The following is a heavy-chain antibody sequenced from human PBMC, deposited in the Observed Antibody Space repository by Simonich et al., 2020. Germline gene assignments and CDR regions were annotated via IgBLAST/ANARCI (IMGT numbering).Heavy chain of an antibody. CDR3: ARKRFLEWFFDY. D-gene: IGHD3-3*01. V-gene: IGHV3-21*01. Sequence: EVQLVESGGGLVKPGGSLRLSCAASGFTFSSYSMNWVRQAPGNGLEGVSSISSSSSYIYYADAVKGRFTISRDNAKNSLYLQMNSLRAEDTAVYYCARKRFLEWFFDYWGQGTLVTVSS. CDR1: GFTFSSYS. J-gene: IGHJ4*02. CDR2: ISSSSSYI.